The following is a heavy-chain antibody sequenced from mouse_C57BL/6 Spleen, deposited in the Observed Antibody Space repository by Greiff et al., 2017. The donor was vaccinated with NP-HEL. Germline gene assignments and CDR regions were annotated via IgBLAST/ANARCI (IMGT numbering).Heavy chain of an antibody. V-gene: IGHV1-19*01. CDR1: GYTFTDYY. CDR3: ARSGIYGSGIVPSFDV. Sequence: EVQLQQSGPVLVKPGASVKMSCKASGYTFTDYYMNWVKQSHGKSLEWIGVINPYNGGTSYNQKFKGKATLTVDKSSSTAYMELNSLTSEDSAVYYCARSGIYGSGIVPSFDVWGTGTTVTVSS. D-gene: IGHD1-1*01. J-gene: IGHJ1*03. CDR2: INPYNGGT.